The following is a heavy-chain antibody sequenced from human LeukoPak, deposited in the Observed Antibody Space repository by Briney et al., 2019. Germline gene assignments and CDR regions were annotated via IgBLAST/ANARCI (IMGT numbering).Heavy chain of an antibody. CDR2: IYYSGST. Sequence: SETLSLTCTVSGGSISSSSYYWGWIRQPPGKGLEWIGSIYYSGSTYYNPSLKSRVTISVDTSKNQFSLKLSSVTAADTAVYYCARGMDSYDPHYYYYYYMDVWGKGTTVTVSS. CDR3: ARGMDSYDPHYYYYYYMDV. CDR1: GGSISSSSYY. D-gene: IGHD5-12*01. V-gene: IGHV4-39*01. J-gene: IGHJ6*03.